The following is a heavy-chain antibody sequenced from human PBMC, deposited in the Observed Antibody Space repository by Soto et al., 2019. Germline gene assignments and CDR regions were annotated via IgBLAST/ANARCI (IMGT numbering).Heavy chain of an antibody. V-gene: IGHV1-69*13. D-gene: IGHD1-26*01. CDR2: IIPIFGTA. CDR1: GGTFSSYA. J-gene: IGHJ6*02. CDR3: ATDRGSDSYYYYGMDV. Sequence: SVKVSCKASGGTFSSYAISWVRQAPGQGLEWMGGIIPIFGTANYAQKFQGRVTITADESTSTAYMELSSLRSEDTAVYYCATDRGSDSYYYYGMDVWGQGTTVTVSS.